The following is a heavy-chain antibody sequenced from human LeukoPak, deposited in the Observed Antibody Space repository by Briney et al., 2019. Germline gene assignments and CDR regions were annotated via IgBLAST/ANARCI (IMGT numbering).Heavy chain of an antibody. CDR3: ARRSSSWKNWFDP. V-gene: IGHV4-59*01. CDR1: GDSISSYY. D-gene: IGHD6-13*01. CDR2: IYYSGTT. Sequence: SETLSLTCTVSGDSISSYYWSWIRQPPGKGLEWIGYIYYSGTTNYNPSLKSRVTMSVDMSKNQFSLKLSSVTAADTAVYYCARRSSSWKNWFDPWGQGTLVTVSS. J-gene: IGHJ5*02.